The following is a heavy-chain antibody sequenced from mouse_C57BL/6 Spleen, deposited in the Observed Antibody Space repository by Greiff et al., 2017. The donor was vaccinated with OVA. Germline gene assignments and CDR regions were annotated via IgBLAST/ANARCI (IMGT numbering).Heavy chain of an antibody. CDR1: GYAFRSSW. Sequence: VQLHQSGPELVKPGASVKISCKASGYAFRSSWMNWVKQRPGKGLEWIGRIYPGDGDTNYNGKFKGKATLTADKSSSTAYMQLSSLTSEDSAVYFCAPNYYGSSYGFAYWGQGTLVTVSA. D-gene: IGHD1-1*01. CDR3: APNYYGSSYGFAY. V-gene: IGHV1-82*01. CDR2: IYPGDGDT. J-gene: IGHJ3*01.